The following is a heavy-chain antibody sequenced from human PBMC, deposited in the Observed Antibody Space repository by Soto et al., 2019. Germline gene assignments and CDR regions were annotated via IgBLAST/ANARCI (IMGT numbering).Heavy chain of an antibody. J-gene: IGHJ5*02. Sequence: QVQLQESGPGLVKPSETLSLTCTGSGGSISSGYWSWIRQPPGKGLEWIGYIYSSDSINYNPSPKGRVIISVDTSNNHFSLSLNSVTAADTAVYYCARAYYDASGYGLDPWGQGTLVTVSS. D-gene: IGHD3-22*01. V-gene: IGHV4-59*01. CDR3: ARAYYDASGYGLDP. CDR1: GGSISSGY. CDR2: IYSSDSI.